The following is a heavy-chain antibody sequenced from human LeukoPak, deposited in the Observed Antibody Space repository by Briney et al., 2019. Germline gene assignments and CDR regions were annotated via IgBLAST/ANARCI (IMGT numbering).Heavy chain of an antibody. Sequence: GGSLRLSCAASGFTFSSYAMHWVRQAPGKGLEWVAVISYDGSNKYYADSVKGRFTISRDNSKNTLYLQMNSLRAEDTAVYYCAKRASSSWSTAGDYWGQGTLVTVSS. CDR1: GFTFSSYA. CDR2: ISYDGSNK. J-gene: IGHJ4*02. V-gene: IGHV3-30-3*02. CDR3: AKRASSSWSTAGDY. D-gene: IGHD6-13*01.